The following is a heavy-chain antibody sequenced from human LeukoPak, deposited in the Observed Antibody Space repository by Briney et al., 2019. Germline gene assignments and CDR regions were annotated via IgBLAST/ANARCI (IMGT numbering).Heavy chain of an antibody. Sequence: GASVKVSCKASGGTFSSYAISWVRQAPRQGLEWMGGIIPIFGTANYAQKFQGRVTITADESTSTAYMELSSLRSEDTGVYYCARAPRRYSGSFGAFDIWGQGTMVTVSS. D-gene: IGHD1-26*01. CDR3: ARAPRRYSGSFGAFDI. CDR1: GGTFSSYA. V-gene: IGHV1-69*13. J-gene: IGHJ3*02. CDR2: IIPIFGTA.